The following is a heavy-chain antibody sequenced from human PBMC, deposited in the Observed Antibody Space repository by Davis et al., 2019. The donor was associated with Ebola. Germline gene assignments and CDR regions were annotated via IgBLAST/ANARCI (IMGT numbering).Heavy chain of an antibody. D-gene: IGHD2-2*01. CDR1: GYTFTSYG. CDR3: ARVRRDTVVVPAARSWFDP. CDR2: INPNSGGT. Sequence: ASVKVSCKASGYTFTSYGISWVRQAPGQGLEWMGWINPNSGGTNYAQKFQGRVPLTRDTSISTAYMELSRLRSDDTAVYYCARVRRDTVVVPAARSWFDPWGQGTLVTVSS. J-gene: IGHJ5*02. V-gene: IGHV1-2*02.